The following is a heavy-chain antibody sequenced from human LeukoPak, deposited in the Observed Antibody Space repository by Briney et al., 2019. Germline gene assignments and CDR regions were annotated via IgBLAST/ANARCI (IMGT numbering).Heavy chain of an antibody. D-gene: IGHD3-9*01. CDR3: ARAALRYFDWLFYAFDI. Sequence: GASVKVSCKASGYTFTSYGISWVRQAPGQGLEWMGWISTYNGNTNYAQKLQGRVTMTTDTSTSTAYMELRSLRSDDTAVYYCARAALRYFDWLFYAFDIWGQGTTVTVSS. CDR2: ISTYNGNT. J-gene: IGHJ3*02. V-gene: IGHV1-18*01. CDR1: GYTFTSYG.